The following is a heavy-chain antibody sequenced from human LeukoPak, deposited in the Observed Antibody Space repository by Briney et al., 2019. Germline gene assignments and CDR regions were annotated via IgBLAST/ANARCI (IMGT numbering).Heavy chain of an antibody. V-gene: IGHV4-39*07. Sequence: SETLSLTCTVSGGSISSSSYYWGWIRQPPGKGLEWIGSIYYSGSTYYNPSLKSRVTISVDTSKNQFSLKLSSVTAADTAVYYCARGVATKSDAFDIWGQGTMVTVSS. CDR2: IYYSGST. D-gene: IGHD5-12*01. J-gene: IGHJ3*02. CDR3: ARGVATKSDAFDI. CDR1: GGSISSSSYY.